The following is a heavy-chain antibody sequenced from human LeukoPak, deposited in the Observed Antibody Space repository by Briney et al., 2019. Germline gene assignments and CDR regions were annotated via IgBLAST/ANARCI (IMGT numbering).Heavy chain of an antibody. J-gene: IGHJ6*02. CDR2: IRYDGSNK. CDR1: GFTFSSYG. CDR3: ARDMAYGGSWVYGLDV. V-gene: IGHV3-30*02. Sequence: GGSLRLSCAASGFTFSSYGMHWVRQAPGKGLEWVAFIRYDGSNKYHADSVKGRFTISRDNSKNTLYLQMNSLRAEDTAVYYCARDMAYGGSWVYGLDVWGQGTTVTVSS. D-gene: IGHD6-13*01.